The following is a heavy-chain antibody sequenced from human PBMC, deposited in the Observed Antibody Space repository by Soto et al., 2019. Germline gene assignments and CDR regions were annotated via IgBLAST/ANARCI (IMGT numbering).Heavy chain of an antibody. Sequence: ASVKVSCKASGYTFTSYDINWVRQATGQGLEWMGWMNPNSGNTGYAQKFQGRVAMTRNTSISTAYMELSSLRSEDTAVYYCARDGRAFGGAFDIWGQGTMVTVSS. CDR3: ARDGRAFGGAFDI. CDR1: GYTFTSYD. CDR2: MNPNSGNT. V-gene: IGHV1-8*01. J-gene: IGHJ3*02. D-gene: IGHD3-10*01.